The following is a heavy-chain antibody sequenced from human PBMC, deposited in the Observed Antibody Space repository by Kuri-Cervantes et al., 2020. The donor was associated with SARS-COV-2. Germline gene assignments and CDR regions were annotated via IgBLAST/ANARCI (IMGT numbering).Heavy chain of an antibody. J-gene: IGHJ3*02. D-gene: IGHD3-3*01. CDR2: INPSGGST. CDR3: ATARFDFWSGYSWGGAFDI. V-gene: IGHV1-46*01. Sequence: ASVKVSCKASGYTFTSQYLHWVRQAPGQGLEWMGIINPSGGSTIYAQKFQGRVTMTEDTSTDTAYMELSSLRSEDTAVYYCATARFDFWSGYSWGGAFDIWGQGTMVTVSS. CDR1: GYTFTSQY.